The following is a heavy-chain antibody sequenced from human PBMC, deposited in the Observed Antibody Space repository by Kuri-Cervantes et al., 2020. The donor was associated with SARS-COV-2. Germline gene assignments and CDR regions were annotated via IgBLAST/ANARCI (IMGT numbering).Heavy chain of an antibody. V-gene: IGHV4-34*01. CDR1: GGYFRGYY. CDR2: FNHRGST. D-gene: IGHD3-22*01. Sequence: QTPSLTCAVYGGYFRGYYWSWIRQPPGKGLEWVGEFNHRGSTNYNPSLKSRVIISVDTSKNQFSLKLSSVTAADTAAYYCARGHCSGYSIAAEMGAFDIWGQGTMVTVSS. CDR3: ARGHCSGYSIAAEMGAFDI. J-gene: IGHJ3*02.